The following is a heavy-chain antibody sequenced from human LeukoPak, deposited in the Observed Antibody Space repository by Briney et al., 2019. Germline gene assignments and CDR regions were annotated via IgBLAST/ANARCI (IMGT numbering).Heavy chain of an antibody. CDR2: IYYSGST. CDR1: GGSISSGSYY. J-gene: IGHJ4*02. Sequence: SQTLSLTCTVSGGSISSGSYYWSWIRQPAGKGLEWIGYIYYSGSTNYNPSLKSRVTISVDTSKNQFSLKLSSVTAADTAVYYCARIDRRYSYGLAYWGQGTLVTVSS. D-gene: IGHD5-18*01. CDR3: ARIDRRYSYGLAY. V-gene: IGHV4-61*10.